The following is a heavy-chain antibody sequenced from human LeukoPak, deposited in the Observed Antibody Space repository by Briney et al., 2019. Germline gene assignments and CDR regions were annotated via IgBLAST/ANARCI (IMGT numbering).Heavy chain of an antibody. CDR2: IRYDGTNK. J-gene: IGHJ4*02. CDR1: GFSFSDYG. Sequence: GGSLRLSCAASGFSFSDYGMYWVRQAPGKGLEWVAFIRYDGTNKYYGDSVKGRFTISRDNSKITLYLQMNSLRPEDTAVYYCPKGKSKVGSGLDSWGQGTLVTVSS. D-gene: IGHD6-19*01. V-gene: IGHV3-30*02. CDR3: PKGKSKVGSGLDS.